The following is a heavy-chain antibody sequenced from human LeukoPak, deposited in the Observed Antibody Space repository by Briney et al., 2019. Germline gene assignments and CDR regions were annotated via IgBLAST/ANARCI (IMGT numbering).Heavy chain of an antibody. V-gene: IGHV3-30-3*01. CDR3: ARAGASRIAVAGTHDPGYYFDY. Sequence: LPGGSLRLSCAASGFTFSSYAMHWVRQAPGKGLEWVAVISYDGGNKYYADSVKGRFTISRDNSKNTLYLQMNSLRAEDTAVYYCARAGASRIAVAGTHDPGYYFDYWGQGTLVTVSS. CDR1: GFTFSSYA. D-gene: IGHD6-19*01. J-gene: IGHJ4*02. CDR2: ISYDGGNK.